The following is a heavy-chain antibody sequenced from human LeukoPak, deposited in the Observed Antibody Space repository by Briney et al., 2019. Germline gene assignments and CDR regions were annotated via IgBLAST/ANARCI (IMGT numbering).Heavy chain of an antibody. J-gene: IGHJ4*02. V-gene: IGHV1-2*02. D-gene: IGHD4-17*01. CDR3: AGEEGVGATVTTSEFDY. CDR1: GYTFTGYY. Sequence: GASVKLSCKASGYTFTGYYMHWVRQAPGQGLEWMGWINPNSGDTNYAQKFQGRVTITRDTSNSTVYMELSRLRADDTAVYYCAGEEGVGATVTTSEFDYWGQGTLVTVSS. CDR2: INPNSGDT.